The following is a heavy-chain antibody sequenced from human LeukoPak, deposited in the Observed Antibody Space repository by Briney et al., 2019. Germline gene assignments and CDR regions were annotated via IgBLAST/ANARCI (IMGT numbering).Heavy chain of an antibody. D-gene: IGHD1-14*01. CDR1: GGTFSSYA. CDR3: ARESNNYNVLFESWFDP. CDR2: IIPILGIA. V-gene: IGHV1-69*04. J-gene: IGHJ5*02. Sequence: SVKVSCKAPGGTFSSYAISWVRQAPGQGLEWMGRIIPILGIANYAQKFQGRVTITADKSTSTAYMELSSLRSEDTAVYYCARESNNYNVLFESWFDPWGQGTLVTVSS.